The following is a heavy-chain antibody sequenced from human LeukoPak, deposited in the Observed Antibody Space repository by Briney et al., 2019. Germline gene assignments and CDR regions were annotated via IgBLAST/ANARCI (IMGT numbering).Heavy chain of an antibody. CDR2: LSGSGGDT. J-gene: IGHJ4*02. CDR1: GFTFRSYA. Sequence: GGSVRLSCASSGFTFRSYAMSWVRQAPGKGLEWVSSLSGSGGDTFYSDSVKGRFTISRDKSENALDLQMKSLRAEDTAVYYCAEVGEPGDSSGYHPAYYWGTGILVTVSS. V-gene: IGHV3-23*01. D-gene: IGHD3-22*01. CDR3: AEVGEPGDSSGYHPAYY.